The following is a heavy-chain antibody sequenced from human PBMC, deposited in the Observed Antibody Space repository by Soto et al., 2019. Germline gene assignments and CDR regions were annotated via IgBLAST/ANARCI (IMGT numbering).Heavy chain of an antibody. CDR1: GLTVSTQY. V-gene: IGHV3-53*01. D-gene: IGHD5-12*01. J-gene: IGHJ6*02. Sequence: EVPLVESGGGLIQPGGSLRLSCAASGLTVSTQYMSWVRQAPGKGLEWVSVIYRGGNTYYADSVKGRFTISRDNSKNTLYLQVNSLRAEDTAVYYCASHPASVYDLGATTSYSGMDVWGQGTTVTVSS. CDR3: ASHPASVYDLGATTSYSGMDV. CDR2: IYRGGNT.